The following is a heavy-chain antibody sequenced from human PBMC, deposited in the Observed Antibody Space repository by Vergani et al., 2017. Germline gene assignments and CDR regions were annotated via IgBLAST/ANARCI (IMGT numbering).Heavy chain of an antibody. CDR3: ARDLVAARRTVYYFDY. J-gene: IGHJ4*02. D-gene: IGHD6-6*01. CDR1: GYTFTGYY. Sequence: QVQLVQSGAEVKKPGASVKVSCKASGYTFTGYYMHWVRQAPGQGLEWMGRINPNSGGTNYAQKFQGRVTMTRDTSISTAYMELSRLRSEDTAVYYCARDLVAARRTVYYFDYWGQGTLVTVSS. CDR2: INPNSGGT. V-gene: IGHV1-2*06.